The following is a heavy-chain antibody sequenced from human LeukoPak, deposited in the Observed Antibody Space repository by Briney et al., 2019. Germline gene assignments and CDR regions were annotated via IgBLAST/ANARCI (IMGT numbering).Heavy chain of an antibody. Sequence: PGGSLRLSCAASGFPFSSYSMNWVRRAPGKGLEWVSSISSSSSYIYYADSVKGRFTISRDNAKNSLYLQMNSLRAEDTAVYYCAGANLAAAGNAFDIWGQGTMVTVSS. CDR3: AGANLAAAGNAFDI. V-gene: IGHV3-21*04. CDR2: ISSSSSYI. J-gene: IGHJ3*02. CDR1: GFPFSSYS. D-gene: IGHD6-13*01.